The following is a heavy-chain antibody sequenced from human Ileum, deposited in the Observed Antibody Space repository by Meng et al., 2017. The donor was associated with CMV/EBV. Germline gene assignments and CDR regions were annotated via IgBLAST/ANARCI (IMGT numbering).Heavy chain of an antibody. CDR3: AGEYSGSGYFDY. J-gene: IGHJ4*03. D-gene: IGHD1-26*01. CDR2: INPSGDGT. Sequence: ASVKVSCKASGYIFTNYYMHWVRQAPGQGLEWMGVINPSGDGTSYAQKLQGRITMTRDTSTSTVYMELSSLRSEDTAVYYCAGEYSGSGYFDYWGQGPRSPSPQ. CDR1: GYIFTNYY. V-gene: IGHV1-46*01.